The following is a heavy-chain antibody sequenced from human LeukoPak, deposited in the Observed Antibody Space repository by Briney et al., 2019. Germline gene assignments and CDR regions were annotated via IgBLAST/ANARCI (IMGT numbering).Heavy chain of an antibody. J-gene: IGHJ4*02. CDR3: ARGGIARYCSSTSCYTGNDY. D-gene: IGHD2-2*02. Sequence: GASVKVSCTASGYTFTGYYMHWVRQAPGQGLEWMGWINPNSGGTNYAQKFQGRVTITRDTSISTAYMELSRLRSDDTAVYYCARGGIARYCSSTSCYTGNDYWGQGTLVTAS. CDR1: GYTFTGYY. V-gene: IGHV1-2*02. CDR2: INPNSGGT.